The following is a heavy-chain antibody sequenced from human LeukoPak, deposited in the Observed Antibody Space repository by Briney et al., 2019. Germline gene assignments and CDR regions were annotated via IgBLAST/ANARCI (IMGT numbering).Heavy chain of an antibody. Sequence: GRSLRLSCAASGFTFSSYAMHWVRQAPGKGLEWGAVISYDGSNKYYADSVKGRFTISRDNSKNTLYLQMNSLRAEDTAVYYCARDGQWLGHFDYWGQGTLVTVSS. D-gene: IGHD6-19*01. CDR3: ARDGQWLGHFDY. V-gene: IGHV3-30*04. CDR1: GFTFSSYA. CDR2: ISYDGSNK. J-gene: IGHJ4*02.